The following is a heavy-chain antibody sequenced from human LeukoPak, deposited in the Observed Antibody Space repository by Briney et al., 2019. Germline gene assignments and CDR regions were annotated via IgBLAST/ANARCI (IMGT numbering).Heavy chain of an antibody. CDR3: ARRDYCSSTSCYVGYGMDV. V-gene: IGHV1-69*13. Sequence: SVKVSCKASGGTFSSYAISWVRQAPGQGLEWMGGIIPIFGTANYAQKFQGRVTITADESTSTAYMELSSLRSEDTAAYYCARRDYCSSTSCYVGYGMDVWGQGTTVTVSS. CDR1: GGTFSSYA. J-gene: IGHJ6*02. D-gene: IGHD2-2*01. CDR2: IIPIFGTA.